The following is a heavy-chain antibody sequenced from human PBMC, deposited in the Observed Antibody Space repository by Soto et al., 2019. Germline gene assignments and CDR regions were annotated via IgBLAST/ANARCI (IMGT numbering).Heavy chain of an antibody. CDR3: AKLWFGELLANYYYYGMDV. J-gene: IGHJ6*02. D-gene: IGHD3-10*01. V-gene: IGHV4-4*02. CDR2: IYHSGST. Sequence: SDTLSLNCASSGFPISSSTWWSWVRQTPGQELELMGEIYHSGSTNYNPSLKSRVTISVDKSKNQFSLKLSSVTAADTAVYYCAKLWFGELLANYYYYGMDVWGQGTTVTVSS. CDR1: GFPISSSTW.